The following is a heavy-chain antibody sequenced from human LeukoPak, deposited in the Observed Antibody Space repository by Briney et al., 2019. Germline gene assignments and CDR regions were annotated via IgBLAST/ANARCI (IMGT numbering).Heavy chain of an antibody. Sequence: PGGSLRLSCAASGFTFSSYGMHWVRQAPGKGLEWVAVISYDGSNKYYADSVKGRFTISRDNSKNTLYLQMNSLRAEDTAVYYCAKELRGYSYGLRNNWFVPWGQGTLVTVSS. J-gene: IGHJ5*02. CDR2: ISYDGSNK. CDR1: GFTFSSYG. V-gene: IGHV3-30*18. D-gene: IGHD5-18*01. CDR3: AKELRGYSYGLRNNWFVP.